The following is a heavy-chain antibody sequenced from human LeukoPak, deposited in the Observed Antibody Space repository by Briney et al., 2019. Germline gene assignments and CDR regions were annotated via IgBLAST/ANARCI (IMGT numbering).Heavy chain of an antibody. CDR2: INDDGKQE. V-gene: IGHV3-7*01. D-gene: IGHD4-17*01. CDR1: GFTFKKTW. CDR3: ARDPEYGALNY. J-gene: IGHJ4*02. Sequence: GGSLRLSCAASGFTFKKTWMSWVRQAPGRGLEWVANINDDGKQEKYVDSVKGRFTISRDNAKNLLFLQLNSLRVEDTAIYYCARDPEYGALNYWSQGTLVSVSS.